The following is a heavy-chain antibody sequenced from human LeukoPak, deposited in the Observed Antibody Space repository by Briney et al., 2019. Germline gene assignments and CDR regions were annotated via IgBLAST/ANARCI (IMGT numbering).Heavy chain of an antibody. J-gene: IGHJ4*02. V-gene: IGHV4-34*01. CDR3: ARSSSGPDY. D-gene: IGHD3-22*01. CDR1: GESFSAYY. CDR2: INHSGST. Sequence: PSETLSLTCAVYGESFSAYYWSWIRQPPGKGLEWIGEINHSGSTNYNPSLKSRVTISIDTSENQFSLKLSSVTAADTAVYYCARSSSGPDYWGQGTLVIVSS.